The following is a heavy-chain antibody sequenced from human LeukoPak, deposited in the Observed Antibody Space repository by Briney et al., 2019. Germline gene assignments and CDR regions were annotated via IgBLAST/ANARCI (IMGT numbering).Heavy chain of an antibody. V-gene: IGHV1-69*05. D-gene: IGHD3-9*01. J-gene: IGHJ5*02. CDR2: IIPIFGTA. CDR1: GGTFSSYA. Sequence: SVKVPCKASGGTFSSYAISWVRQAPGQGLEWMGGIIPIFGTANYAQKFQGRVTMTRDTSTSTVYMELSSLRSEDTAVYYCARGLLDDIRGDWFDPWGQGTLVTVSS. CDR3: ARGLLDDIRGDWFDP.